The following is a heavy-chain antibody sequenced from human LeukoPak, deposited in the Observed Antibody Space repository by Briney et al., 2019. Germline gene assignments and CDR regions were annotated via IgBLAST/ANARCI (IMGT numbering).Heavy chain of an antibody. J-gene: IGHJ4*02. CDR1: GGSFSGYY. D-gene: IGHD6-19*01. CDR2: INHSGST. Sequence: PSETLSLTCAVYGGSFSGYYWSWIRQPPGKGLEWIGEINHSGSTNYNPSLKSRVTISVDTSKNQFSLKLSSVTAADTAVHYCARGGQWLVLARAFDYWGQGTLVTVSS. V-gene: IGHV4-34*01. CDR3: ARGGQWLVLARAFDY.